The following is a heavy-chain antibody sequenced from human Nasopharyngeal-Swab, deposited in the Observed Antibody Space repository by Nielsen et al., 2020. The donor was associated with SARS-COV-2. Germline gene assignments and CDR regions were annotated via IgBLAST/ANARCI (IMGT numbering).Heavy chain of an antibody. J-gene: IGHJ5*02. D-gene: IGHD2-15*01. CDR3: ARVSSSSTTNWFDP. Sequence: VRQAPGKGLEWVAVISYDGSNKYYADSVKGRFIISRDNSKNTLYLQMNSLRAEDTAVYYCARVSSSSTTNWFDPWGQGTLVTVSS. CDR2: ISYDGSNK. V-gene: IGHV3-30*03.